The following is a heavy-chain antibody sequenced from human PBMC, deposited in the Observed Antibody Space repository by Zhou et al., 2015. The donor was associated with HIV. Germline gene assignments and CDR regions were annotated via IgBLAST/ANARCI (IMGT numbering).Heavy chain of an antibody. CDR1: GGTFSSYT. V-gene: IGHV1-69*02. CDR2: IIPILAIT. D-gene: IGHD3-22*01. Sequence: QVQLVQSGAEVRKPGSSVKVSCKASGGTFSSYTVSWVRQAPGQGLEWMGRIIPILAITNYARKFQGRVTITADKSTSTAYMELSRLRSEDTAVYYCARDYYDTSGDYYGGYFDLWGRGTLVTVSS. J-gene: IGHJ2*01. CDR3: ARDYYDTSGDYYGGYFDL.